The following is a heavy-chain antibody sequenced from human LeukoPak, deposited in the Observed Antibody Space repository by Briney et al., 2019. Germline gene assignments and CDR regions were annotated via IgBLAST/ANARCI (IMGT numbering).Heavy chain of an antibody. Sequence: PGGSLRLSCAASGFSFTTYWITWVRQPPGKGLEWVAHLNQDGGGKYYVDSVRGRFTISRDNAKNSVDLLMNNVRVEDTAVYYCATQIAVAASDYWGQGTLVTVSS. J-gene: IGHJ4*02. CDR1: GFSFTTYW. CDR3: ATQIAVAASDY. CDR2: LNQDGGGK. V-gene: IGHV3-7*01. D-gene: IGHD6-19*01.